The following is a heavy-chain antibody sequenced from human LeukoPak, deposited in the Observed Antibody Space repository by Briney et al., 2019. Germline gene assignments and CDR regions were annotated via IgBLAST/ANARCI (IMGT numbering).Heavy chain of an antibody. CDR3: ARFAAGGSYYYYMDV. CDR1: GFTFSNSG. J-gene: IGHJ6*03. Sequence: PGGSLRLSCAASGFTFSNSGMHWVRRAPGKGLEWLAVISYDGSYKYYADSVKGRVTISRDNSKNTLYLQMNSLRADDTAVYYCARFAAGGSYYYYMDVWGKGTTVTVSS. D-gene: IGHD6-25*01. V-gene: IGHV3-30*03. CDR2: ISYDGSYK.